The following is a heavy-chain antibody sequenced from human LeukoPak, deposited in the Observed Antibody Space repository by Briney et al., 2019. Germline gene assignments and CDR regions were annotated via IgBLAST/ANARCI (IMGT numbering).Heavy chain of an antibody. D-gene: IGHD3-10*01. CDR1: GGSISSGGYY. CDR3: ARDRSYYGSGVFDY. Sequence: SSQTLSLTCTVSGGSISSGGYYWSWIRQHPGKGLEWIGYVYYTGSTYYNPSLKSRVTISVDTSKNQFSLKLSSVTAADTAVYYCARDRSYYGSGVFDYWGQGTLVTVSS. V-gene: IGHV4-31*03. CDR2: VYYTGST. J-gene: IGHJ4*02.